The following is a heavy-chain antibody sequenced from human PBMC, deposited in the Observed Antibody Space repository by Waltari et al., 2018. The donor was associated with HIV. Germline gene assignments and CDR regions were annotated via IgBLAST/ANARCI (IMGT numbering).Heavy chain of an antibody. D-gene: IGHD1-26*01. CDR3: ARHALRVGAAYWNFDL. V-gene: IGHV4-39*01. Sequence: QLQLQESGPGPVKPSETLSLTCAVPGGPCSSSSYFWGWIRQHPGKGLEWVGRIYYTGRAYYNPSLKSRVTISVDTSKNQFSLKVTSVTAADTAVYYCARHALRVGAAYWNFDLWGRGTLVTVSS. CDR2: IYYTGRA. CDR1: GGPCSSSSYF. J-gene: IGHJ2*01.